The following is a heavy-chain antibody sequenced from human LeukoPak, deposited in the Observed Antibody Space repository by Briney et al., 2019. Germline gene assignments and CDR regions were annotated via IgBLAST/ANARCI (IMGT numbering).Heavy chain of an antibody. D-gene: IGHD1-20*01. Sequence: ASVKVSCKASGYTFTGYYMHWVRQAPGQGLEWMGWINPKSGGTKNAQNFQGRVTMTRDTSISTAYMELSRLRSEETAVYYCARGGITGTTYNWFDPWGQGTLVTVSS. CDR3: ARGGITGTTYNWFDP. CDR2: INPKSGGT. V-gene: IGHV1-2*02. J-gene: IGHJ5*02. CDR1: GYTFTGYY.